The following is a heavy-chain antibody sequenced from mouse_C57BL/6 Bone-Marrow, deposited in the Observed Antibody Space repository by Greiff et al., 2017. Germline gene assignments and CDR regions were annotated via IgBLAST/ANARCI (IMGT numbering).Heavy chain of an antibody. V-gene: IGHV1-18*01. J-gene: IGHJ3*01. CDR2: INPNNGGT. D-gene: IGHD2-1*01. CDR3: ARLGGNYTY. Sequence: EVQLQQSGPELVKPGASVKIPCKASGYTFTDYNMDWVKQSHGKSLEWIGDINPNNGGTIYNQKFKGKATLTVDKSSSTAYIELRSLTSEDTAVYYCARLGGNYTYWGQGALVTVSA. CDR1: GYTFTDYN.